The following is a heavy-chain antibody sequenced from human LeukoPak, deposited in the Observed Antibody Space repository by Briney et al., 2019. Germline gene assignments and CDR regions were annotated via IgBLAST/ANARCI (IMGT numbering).Heavy chain of an antibody. CDR2: IKQDGSEK. J-gene: IGHJ4*02. D-gene: IGHD2-21*02. V-gene: IGHV3-7*01. Sequence: GGSLRLSCAASGFTFSSYWMSWVRQAPGKGLEWVANIKQDGSEKYYVDSVKGRFTISRDNAKNSLYLQMNSLTAEDTAVHYCAKDSSHRVVVTAMSLDYWGQGTLVTVSS. CDR1: GFTFSSYW. CDR3: AKDSSHRVVVTAMSLDY.